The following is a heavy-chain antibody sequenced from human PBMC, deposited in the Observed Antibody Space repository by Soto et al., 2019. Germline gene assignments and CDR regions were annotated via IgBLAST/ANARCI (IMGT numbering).Heavy chain of an antibody. V-gene: IGHV3-30-3*01. CDR2: ISYDGSNK. Sequence: PGGSLRLSCAASGFTFSSYAMHWVRQAPGKGLEWVAVISYDGSNKYYADSVKGRFTISRDNSKNTLYLQMNSLRAEDTAVYYCARDKTHYDFWSGYLVYWGQGTLVTVSS. CDR1: GFTFSSYA. D-gene: IGHD3-3*01. CDR3: ARDKTHYDFWSGYLVY. J-gene: IGHJ4*02.